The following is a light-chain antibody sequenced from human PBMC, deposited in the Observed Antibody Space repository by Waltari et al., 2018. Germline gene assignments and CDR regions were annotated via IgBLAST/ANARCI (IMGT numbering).Light chain of an antibody. CDR2: DFT. J-gene: IGLJ2*01. Sequence: QSAPTQPASVSGSPGQSITISCTGIDSDLGSYNYVSWYRQPPGKAPEVIIYDFTSRPPGVSSRFSGSKSGNTASLTISGLQAEDEGHYYCTSYTTTRLTFGGGTKLTV. CDR1: DSDLGSYNY. CDR3: TSYTTTRLT. V-gene: IGLV2-14*01.